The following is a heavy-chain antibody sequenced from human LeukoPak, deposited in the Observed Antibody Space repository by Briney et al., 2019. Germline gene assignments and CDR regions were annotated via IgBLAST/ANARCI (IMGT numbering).Heavy chain of an antibody. J-gene: IGHJ3*02. D-gene: IGHD4-17*01. CDR1: GGTFSSYA. CDR2: IIPIFGTA. V-gene: IGHV1-69*01. CDR3: AREGHDYGDYGPDAFDI. Sequence: SVKVSCKASGGTFSSYAISWVRQAPGQGLEWMGGIIPIFGTANHAQKFQGRVTITADESTSTAYMELSSLRSEDTAVYYCAREGHDYGDYGPDAFDIWGQGTMVTVSS.